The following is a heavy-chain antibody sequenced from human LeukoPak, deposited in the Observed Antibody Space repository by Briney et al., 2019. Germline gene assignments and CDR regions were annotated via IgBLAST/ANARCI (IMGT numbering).Heavy chain of an antibody. CDR2: ISWNSGSI. CDR1: GFTFDDYA. Sequence: PGRSLRLSCAASGFTFDDYAMHWVRQAPGKGLEGVSGISWNSGSIGYADSVKGRFTISRDNAKSSLYLQMNSLRAEDTALYYCAKNVLPRVGELLWFDYWGQGTLVTVSS. CDR3: AKNVLPRVGELLWFDY. D-gene: IGHD3-10*01. V-gene: IGHV3-9*01. J-gene: IGHJ4*02.